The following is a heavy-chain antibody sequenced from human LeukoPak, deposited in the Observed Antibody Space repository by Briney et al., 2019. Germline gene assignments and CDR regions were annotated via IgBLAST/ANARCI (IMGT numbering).Heavy chain of an antibody. CDR2: ISYDGSNK. Sequence: PGGSLRLSCAASGFTFNSYAMHWVRQAPGKGLEWVAIISYDGSNKYYADSVKGRFTISRDNSKNTLYLQMNSLRAEDTAVYYCARGGYYVSSGYSPFDYWGQGTLVTVSS. D-gene: IGHD3-22*01. CDR1: GFTFNSYA. J-gene: IGHJ4*02. CDR3: ARGGYYVSSGYSPFDY. V-gene: IGHV3-30-3*01.